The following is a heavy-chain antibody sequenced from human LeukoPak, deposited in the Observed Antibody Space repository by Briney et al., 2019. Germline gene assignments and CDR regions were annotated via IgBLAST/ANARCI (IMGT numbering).Heavy chain of an antibody. CDR1: GFTVSSNY. V-gene: IGHV3-53*01. CDR3: TQTVDTALVDFFDP. D-gene: IGHD5-18*01. Sequence: GGSLRLSCAASGFTVSSNYMSWVRQAPGKGLEWVSVIYSGGSTYYADSVKGRFTISRDNSKNTLYLQMNSLRAEDTAVYYCTQTVDTALVDFFDPWGQGTLVTVSS. CDR2: IYSGGST. J-gene: IGHJ5*02.